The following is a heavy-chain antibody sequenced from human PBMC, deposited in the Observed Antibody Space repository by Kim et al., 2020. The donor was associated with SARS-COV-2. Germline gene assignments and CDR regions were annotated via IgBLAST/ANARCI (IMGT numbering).Heavy chain of an antibody. CDR2: IRSKAYGGTT. CDR1: GFIFGDYA. J-gene: IGHJ4*02. V-gene: IGHV3-49*04. CDR3: IRNIRASYVMSGY. D-gene: IGHD2-8*01. Sequence: GGSLRLSCTASGFIFGDYAMSWVRQAPGKGLEWVGFIRSKAYGGTTEYAASVKGRFTISRDDSKSIAYLQMNSLKIEDTAVYYCIRNIRASYVMSGYWGQGTLVTVSS.